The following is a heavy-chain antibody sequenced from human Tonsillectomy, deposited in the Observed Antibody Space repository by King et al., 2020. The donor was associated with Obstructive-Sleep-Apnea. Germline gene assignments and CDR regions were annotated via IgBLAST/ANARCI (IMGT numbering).Heavy chain of an antibody. CDR3: ARVDYDSGGYYGMDV. J-gene: IGHJ6*02. D-gene: IGHD3-22*01. CDR2: INHGGNT. V-gene: IGHV4-34*01. CDR1: GGSFSGYY. Sequence: VQLQQWGAGLLKPSETLSLTCGVSGGSFSGYYWNWIRQAPGKGLEWIAEINHGGNTNYNPSLRRGVTMSVDTSKQQISLRLSSVTAADTAVYYCARVDYDSGGYYGMDVWGQGTTVTVSS.